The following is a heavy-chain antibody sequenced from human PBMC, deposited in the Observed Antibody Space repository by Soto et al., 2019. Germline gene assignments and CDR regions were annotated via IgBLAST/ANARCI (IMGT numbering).Heavy chain of an antibody. CDR2: IYSGGTT. Sequence: EVQLVESGGGLIQPGGSLRLSCAASGFTVNNYHMSWVRQAPGKGLEWVSIIYSGGTTYYADSVKGRFTISRDNSKNTLYLQMNSLRVEDTAVYYCLTAPVVWTYWGQGTLVTVSS. CDR3: LTAPVVWTY. D-gene: IGHD1-1*01. V-gene: IGHV3-53*01. CDR1: GFTVNNYH. J-gene: IGHJ4*02.